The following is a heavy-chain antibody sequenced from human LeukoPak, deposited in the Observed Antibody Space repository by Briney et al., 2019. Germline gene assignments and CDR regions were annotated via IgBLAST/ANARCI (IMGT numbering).Heavy chain of an antibody. V-gene: IGHV1-2*02. CDR2: INPKDGGT. D-gene: IGHD2-2*02. CDR1: GYTFTDYY. Sequence: ASVKVSCKTSGYTFTDYYIHWVRQAPGQGLEWLGWINPKDGGTNLAQRFQGRVTVTRDTSITTAYMDLSRLRSDDTAMYYCARDDMGYQLLYPAQCFQFWGQGTLVTVSS. J-gene: IGHJ1*01. CDR3: ARDDMGYQLLYPAQCFQF.